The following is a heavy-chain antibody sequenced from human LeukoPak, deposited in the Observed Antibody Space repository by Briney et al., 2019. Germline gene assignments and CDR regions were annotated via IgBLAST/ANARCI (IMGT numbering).Heavy chain of an antibody. J-gene: IGHJ4*02. Sequence: ASVKVSCKASGYTFTDYYLHWVRQAPGQGLEWMGWIHPNSGSTNYAQKFQGRVTVTRDTSISTVYMELSSLRSDDTAVSSCSREDYWGQGTLVTVSS. CDR3: SREDY. V-gene: IGHV1-2*02. CDR1: GYTFTDYY. CDR2: IHPNSGST.